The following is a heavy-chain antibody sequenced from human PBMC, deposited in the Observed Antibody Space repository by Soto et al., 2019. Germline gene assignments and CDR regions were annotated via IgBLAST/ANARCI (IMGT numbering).Heavy chain of an antibody. V-gene: IGHV3-30*18. CDR3: AKSQAGAYDFWSGPPSYFDY. Sequence: PVGSLRLSCAASGFTFSSYGMHWVRQAPGKGLEWVAVISYDGSNKYYADSVKGRFTISRDNSKNTLYLQMNSLRAEDTAVYYCAKSQAGAYDFWSGPPSYFDYWGQGTLVTVSS. CDR2: ISYDGSNK. D-gene: IGHD3-3*01. J-gene: IGHJ4*02. CDR1: GFTFSSYG.